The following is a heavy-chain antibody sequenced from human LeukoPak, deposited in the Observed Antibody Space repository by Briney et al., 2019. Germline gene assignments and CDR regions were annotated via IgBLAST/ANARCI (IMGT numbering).Heavy chain of an antibody. D-gene: IGHD3-10*01. Sequence: ASVKVSCKVSGYTLTELSMHWVRQAPGKGLEWMGGFDPEDGETIYAQKFQGRVTMTEDTSTDTAYMELSSLRSEDTAVYYCATGALLWFAQARNYFDYWGQGTLVTVSS. V-gene: IGHV1-24*01. CDR2: FDPEDGET. CDR1: GYTLTELS. CDR3: ATGALLWFAQARNYFDY. J-gene: IGHJ4*02.